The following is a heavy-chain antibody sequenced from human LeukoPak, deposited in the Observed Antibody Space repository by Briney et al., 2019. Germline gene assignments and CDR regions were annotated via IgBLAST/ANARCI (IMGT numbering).Heavy chain of an antibody. Sequence: GASVKVSCKASGYTFTSYGISWVRQAPGQGLEWMGWISAYNGNTNYAQKLQGRVTMTTDTSTSTAYMELRSLRSDDTAVYYCARDHLYYYYYYMDVWGKGTTVTVSS. CDR2: ISAYNGNT. V-gene: IGHV1-18*01. CDR1: GYTFTSYG. J-gene: IGHJ6*03. CDR3: ARDHLYYYYYYMDV.